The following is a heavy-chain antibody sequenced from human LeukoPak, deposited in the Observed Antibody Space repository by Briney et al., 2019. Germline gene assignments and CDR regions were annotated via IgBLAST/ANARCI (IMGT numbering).Heavy chain of an antibody. CDR3: AKDRYSSGWSPFDY. CDR2: ISGDGGST. Sequence: PGGSLRLSCAASGFTFDDYAMHWVRHAPGKGLEWVSLISGDGGSTYYADSVKGRFTISSDNSKNSLYLQMNGLRTEDTALYYCAKDRYSSGWSPFDYWGQGTLVTVSS. CDR1: GFTFDDYA. D-gene: IGHD6-19*01. J-gene: IGHJ4*02. V-gene: IGHV3-43*02.